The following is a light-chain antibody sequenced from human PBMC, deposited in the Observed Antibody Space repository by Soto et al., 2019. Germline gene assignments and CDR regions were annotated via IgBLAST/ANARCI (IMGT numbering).Light chain of an antibody. V-gene: IGLV1-51*01. CDR2: DNN. CDR1: SSNIGNNY. J-gene: IGLJ2*01. CDR3: GTWDSSLSAVV. Sequence: HSVLTQPHSVSAAPGQKVTISCSGSSSNIGNNYVSWYQQLQGTAPKLLIYDNNKRPSGIPDRFSGSKSGTSATLGITGLQTGDEADYYCGTWDSSLSAVVFGGGTKLTVL.